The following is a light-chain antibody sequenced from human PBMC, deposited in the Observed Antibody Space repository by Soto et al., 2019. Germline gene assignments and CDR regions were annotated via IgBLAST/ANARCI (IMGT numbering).Light chain of an antibody. CDR3: QQYDSSPLVT. J-gene: IGKJ5*01. V-gene: IGKV3-20*01. CDR2: GAS. CDR1: QSVSSSY. Sequence: EIVLTQSPGTLSLSPGERATLSCRASQSVSSSYLAWYQQKPGQAPRLLIYGASSRATAIPDRFSGSGSGTDYTLTISRLEPDDFAVYYCQQYDSSPLVTFGKGTRVEIK.